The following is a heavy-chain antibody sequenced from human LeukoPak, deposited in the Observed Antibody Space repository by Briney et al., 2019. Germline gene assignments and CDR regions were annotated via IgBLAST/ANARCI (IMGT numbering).Heavy chain of an antibody. J-gene: IGHJ3*02. CDR2: VYYSGSS. D-gene: IGHD5-24*01. Sequence: SETLSLTCTVSGGSISSYYWSWLRQPPGKGLEWIGYVYYSGSSNYNPSLKSRVTISVDTSKNQFSLKLSSVTTADTAVYYCARVNDGYTSSVYDAFDIWGQGTMVTVSS. CDR1: GGSISSYY. V-gene: IGHV4-59*01. CDR3: ARVNDGYTSSVYDAFDI.